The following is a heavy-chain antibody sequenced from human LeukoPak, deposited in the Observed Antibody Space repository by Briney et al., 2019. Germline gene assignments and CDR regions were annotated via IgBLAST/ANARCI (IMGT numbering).Heavy chain of an antibody. D-gene: IGHD3-22*01. CDR1: GFTFSSYG. CDR3: AKGATYYYDSSGYEIDY. J-gene: IGHJ4*02. V-gene: IGHV3-30*18. Sequence: GGSLRLSCAASGFTFSSYGMHWVRQAPGKGLEWVAAISYDGSNKYYADSVKGRFTISRDNSKNTLYLQMNSLRAEDTAVYYCAKGATYYYDSSGYEIDYWGQGTLVTVSS. CDR2: ISYDGSNK.